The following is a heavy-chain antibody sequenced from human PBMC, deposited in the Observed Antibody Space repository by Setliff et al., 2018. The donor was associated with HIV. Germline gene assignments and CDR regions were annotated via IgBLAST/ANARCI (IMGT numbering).Heavy chain of an antibody. CDR3: ARTSPLYSRTFDAFDI. CDR2: INPTGAST. CDR1: GGTFSISS. V-gene: IGHV1-46*01. J-gene: IGHJ3*02. Sequence: ASVKVSCKASGGTFSISSISWVRQAPGQGLEWMGIINPTGASTTYAQQFQGRVTMTRDTSTSTVYMELSSLRSEDTAVYFCARTSPLYSRTFDAFDIWGQGTMVTVSS. D-gene: IGHD6-13*01.